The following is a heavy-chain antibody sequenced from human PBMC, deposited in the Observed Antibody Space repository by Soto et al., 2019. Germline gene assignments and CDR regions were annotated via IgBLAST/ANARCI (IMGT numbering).Heavy chain of an antibody. CDR2: ISGSGGST. V-gene: IGHV3-23*01. CDR3: TTLYCTNGVCFDY. D-gene: IGHD2-8*01. Sequence: EVQLLESGRGLVQPGGSLRLSCAASGFTFSSYAMSWVRQAPGKGLEWVSSISGSGGSTYYADSVKGRFTISRDNSKNTLYLQMNSLKTEDTAVYYCTTLYCTNGVCFDYWGQGTLVTVSS. CDR1: GFTFSSYA. J-gene: IGHJ4*02.